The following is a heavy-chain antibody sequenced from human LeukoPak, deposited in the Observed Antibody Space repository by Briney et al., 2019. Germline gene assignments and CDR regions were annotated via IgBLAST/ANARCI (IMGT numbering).Heavy chain of an antibody. J-gene: IGHJ6*01. V-gene: IGHV4-34*01. CDR2: IKHSGST. D-gene: IGHD6-13*01. CDR1: GGSFSGYY. Sequence: PSETLSLTCAVYGGSFSGYYWSWIRQPPGKGLEWIGEIKHSGSTNYNPSHKSRVTISVDTSKNQFSLKLSSVTAADTAVYYCARFGAAAALNFRFHYYYGMDVWGQGTTV. CDR3: ARFGAAAALNFRFHYYYGMDV.